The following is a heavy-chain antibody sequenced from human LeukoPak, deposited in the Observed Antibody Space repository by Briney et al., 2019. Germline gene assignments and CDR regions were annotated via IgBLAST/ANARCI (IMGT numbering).Heavy chain of an antibody. D-gene: IGHD4-17*01. CDR1: GGSISSSSYY. Sequence: SETLSLTCTVSGGSISSSSYYWGWIRQPPGKGLEWIGSIYYSGSTYYNPSLKSRVTISVDTSKNQFSLKLSSVTAADTAVYYCARVYPEKWKVRSYYMDVWGKGTMVTVSS. CDR3: ARVYPEKWKVRSYYMDV. V-gene: IGHV4-39*07. CDR2: IYYSGST. J-gene: IGHJ6*03.